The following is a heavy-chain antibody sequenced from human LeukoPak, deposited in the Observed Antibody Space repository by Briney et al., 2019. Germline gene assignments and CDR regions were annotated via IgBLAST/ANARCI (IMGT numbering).Heavy chain of an antibody. CDR2: INPNSGGT. CDR3: AREGNYDFWSGYVYYYYYYMDV. D-gene: IGHD3-3*01. J-gene: IGHJ6*03. CDR1: GYTFTGYY. V-gene: IGHV1-2*06. Sequence: ASVKVSCKASGYTFTGYYMHWVRQAPGQGLEWMGRINPNSGGTNYAQKFQGRVTMTRDTSISTAYMELSRLKSDDTAVYYCAREGNYDFWSGYVYYYYYYMDVWGKGTTVTVSS.